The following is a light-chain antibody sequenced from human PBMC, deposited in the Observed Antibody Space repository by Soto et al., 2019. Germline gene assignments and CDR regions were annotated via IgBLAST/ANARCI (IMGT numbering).Light chain of an antibody. J-gene: IGLJ2*01. CDR3: SSYTSSTTLSI. CDR2: DVT. Sequence: QSVLTQPASVSGSPGQSITISCTGTSSDIGGYNYVSWYQQHPGNAPKLIIYDVTNRPSGVSNRFSGSKSGDTASLTISGLLAEDEADYYCSSYTSSTTLSIFGGGTQLTVL. CDR1: SSDIGGYNY. V-gene: IGLV2-14*01.